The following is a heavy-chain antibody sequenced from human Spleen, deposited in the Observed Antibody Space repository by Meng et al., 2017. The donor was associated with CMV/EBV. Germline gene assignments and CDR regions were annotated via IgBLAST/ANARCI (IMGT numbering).Heavy chain of an antibody. J-gene: IGHJ6*02. Sequence: GGSLRLSCAASGFTFSSYGMHWVRQAPGKGLEWVAVIWYDGSNKYYADSVKGRFTISRDNSKNTLYLQMNSLRAEDTAVYYCAKARITGTTGYYYGMDVWGQGTTVTVSS. CDR2: IWYDGSNK. D-gene: IGHD1-7*01. CDR1: GFTFSSYG. V-gene: IGHV3-33*06. CDR3: AKARITGTTGYYYGMDV.